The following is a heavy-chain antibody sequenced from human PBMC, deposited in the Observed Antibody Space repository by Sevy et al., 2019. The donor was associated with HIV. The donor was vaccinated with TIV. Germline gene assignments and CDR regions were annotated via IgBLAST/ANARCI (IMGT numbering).Heavy chain of an antibody. V-gene: IGHV3-53*01. D-gene: IGHD6-13*01. CDR1: GFTVSGVH. J-gene: IGHJ6*02. Sequence: GGSLRLSCSASGFTVSGVHMTWVRQASGKGLKWVSVIYDGGSTYYADSVKGRFIISRDNSKNTLYLQMNSLRVEDTAVYYCARWYFKMDVWGQGATVTVSS. CDR3: ARWYFKMDV. CDR2: IYDGGST.